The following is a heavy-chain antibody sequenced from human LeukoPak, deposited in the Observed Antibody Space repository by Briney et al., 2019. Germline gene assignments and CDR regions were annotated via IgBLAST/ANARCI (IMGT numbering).Heavy chain of an antibody. D-gene: IGHD3-3*01. CDR1: GGSISSYY. CDR3: ARDSRYDFWSGHRQEYYFDY. J-gene: IGHJ4*02. V-gene: IGHV4-4*07. CDR2: IYTSGST. Sequence: SETLSLTRTVSGGSISSYYWSWIRQPAGKGLEWIGRIYTSGSTNYNPSLKSRVTMSVDTSKNQFSLKLSSVTAADTAVYYCARDSRYDFWSGHRQEYYFDYWGQGTLVTVSS.